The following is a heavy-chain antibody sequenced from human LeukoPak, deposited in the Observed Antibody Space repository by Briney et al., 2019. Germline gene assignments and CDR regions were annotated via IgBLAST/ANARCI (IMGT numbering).Heavy chain of an antibody. CDR1: GGSISSYY. Sequence: SETLSLTCTVSGGSISSYYWSWIRQPPGKGLEWIGSIYHSGSTYYNPSLKSRVTISVDTSKNQFSLKLSSVTAADTAVYYCASTYYYDSSGYYYSEYFQHWGQGTLVTVSS. D-gene: IGHD3-22*01. J-gene: IGHJ1*01. CDR2: IYHSGST. V-gene: IGHV4-59*01. CDR3: ASTYYYDSSGYYYSEYFQH.